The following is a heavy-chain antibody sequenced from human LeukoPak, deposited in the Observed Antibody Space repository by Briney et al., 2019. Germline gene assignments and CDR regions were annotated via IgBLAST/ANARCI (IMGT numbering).Heavy chain of an antibody. CDR1: GGSFSGYY. CDR3: ARGTYYYGSGSYSSYYFDY. J-gene: IGHJ4*02. Sequence: SETLSLTCAVYGGSFSGYYWSWIRQPPGKGLEWIGEINHSGSTNYNPSLKSRVTISVDTSKNQFSLKLSSVTAADTAVYYCARGTYYYGSGSYSSYYFDYWGQGTLVTVSS. V-gene: IGHV4-34*01. CDR2: INHSGST. D-gene: IGHD3-10*01.